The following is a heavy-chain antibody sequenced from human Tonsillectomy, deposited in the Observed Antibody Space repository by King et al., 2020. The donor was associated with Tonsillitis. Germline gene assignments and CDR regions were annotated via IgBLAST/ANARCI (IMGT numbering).Heavy chain of an antibody. V-gene: IGHV4-31*03. CDR1: GGSISGGEYY. Sequence: QLQESGPGLVKPSQTLSLNCTVSGGSISGGEYYCSWIRQHPGKGLEWIGYIYYSGDTYYNPSLKSRLTISVDTSKSQFSLKLTSVTAADTAVDYCARYEGGVFDPWGQGTLVTVSS. CDR3: ARYEGGVFDP. CDR2: IYYSGDT. J-gene: IGHJ5*02. D-gene: IGHD2-15*01.